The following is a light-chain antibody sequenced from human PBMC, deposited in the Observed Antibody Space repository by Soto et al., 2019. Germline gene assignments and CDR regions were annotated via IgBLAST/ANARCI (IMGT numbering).Light chain of an antibody. Sequence: QSVLTQPASVSGSPGQSITISCTGASSDVGGYNYVSWYQQRPDEAPKLMIYDVNNRPPGVSNRFSGSKSGNTASLTISGLQAEDEADYYCSSYTSSITYVFGTGTKVTVL. V-gene: IGLV2-14*01. CDR3: SSYTSSITYV. CDR2: DVN. J-gene: IGLJ1*01. CDR1: SSDVGGYNY.